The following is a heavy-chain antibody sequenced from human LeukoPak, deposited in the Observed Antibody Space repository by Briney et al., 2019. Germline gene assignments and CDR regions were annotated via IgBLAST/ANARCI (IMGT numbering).Heavy chain of an antibody. D-gene: IGHD3-22*01. CDR3: ARQQNYYDGSGYHYVWFDP. J-gene: IGHJ5*02. Sequence: PSETLSLTCAVSGGSITGYHWTWLRQRPGKGLEWIGFIYYTGSTDYNPSFKGRVTISIGTSRNQFSLNLYSVTAAGTAVYFCARQQNYYDGSGYHYVWFDPWGQGTLVTVSS. CDR1: GGSITGYH. V-gene: IGHV4-59*01. CDR2: IYYTGST.